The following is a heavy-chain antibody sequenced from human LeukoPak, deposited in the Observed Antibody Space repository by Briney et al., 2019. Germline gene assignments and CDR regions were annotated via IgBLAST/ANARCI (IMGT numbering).Heavy chain of an antibody. CDR3: ASTSLTPSLFDP. D-gene: IGHD2-2*01. CDR1: GFTFSSYS. Sequence: PGGSLRLSCAASGFTFSSYSMNWVRQAPGKGLEWVSSISSCSAYIYYADSVYGRFTISTYNAKNSLYLQMNTLISEDTAVYFCASTSLTPSLFDPWGQGTLVTFSS. CDR2: ISSCSAYI. J-gene: IGHJ5*02. V-gene: IGHV3-21*01.